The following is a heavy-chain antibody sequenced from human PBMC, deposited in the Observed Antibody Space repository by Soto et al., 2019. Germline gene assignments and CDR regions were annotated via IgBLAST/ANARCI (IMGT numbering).Heavy chain of an antibody. Sequence: ASVKVSCKASGHTFITNDINWVRQASGQGLEWMGWMKPSTGDSGSDPDFQGRITMTRDTATSTAYMELSSLKFEDTAVYYCARGGPAAGSDLWGQGSLVTVSS. CDR3: ARGGPAAGSDL. CDR2: MKPSTGDS. D-gene: IGHD6-13*01. J-gene: IGHJ5*02. CDR1: GHTFITND. V-gene: IGHV1-8*01.